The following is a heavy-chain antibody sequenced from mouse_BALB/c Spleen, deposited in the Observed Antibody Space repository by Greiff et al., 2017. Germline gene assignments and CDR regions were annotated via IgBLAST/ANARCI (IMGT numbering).Heavy chain of an antibody. Sequence: EVQLVESGGGLVQPGGSRKLSCAASGFTFSSFGMHWVRQAPEKGLEWVAYISSGSSTIYYADTVKGRFTISRDNPKNTLFLQMTSLRSEDTAMYYCARSYDWYFDVWGAGTTVTVSS. V-gene: IGHV5-17*02. CDR1: GFTFSSFG. CDR2: ISSGSSTI. D-gene: IGHD1-1*01. J-gene: IGHJ1*01. CDR3: ARSYDWYFDV.